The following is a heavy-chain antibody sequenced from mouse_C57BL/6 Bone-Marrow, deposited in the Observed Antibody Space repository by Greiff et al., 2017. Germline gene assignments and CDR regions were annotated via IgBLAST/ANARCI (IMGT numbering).Heavy chain of an antibody. CDR2: INPSNGGT. Sequence: VQLQQPGTELVKPGASVKLSCKASGYTFTSYWMHWVKQRPGQGLEWIGNINPSNGGTNYNEKFKSKATLTVDKSSSTAYMQLSSLTSEDSAVYYGAGGDYGSIPLYAMDYWGQGTSVTVSS. D-gene: IGHD1-1*01. V-gene: IGHV1-53*01. J-gene: IGHJ4*01. CDR1: GYTFTSYW. CDR3: AGGDYGSIPLYAMDY.